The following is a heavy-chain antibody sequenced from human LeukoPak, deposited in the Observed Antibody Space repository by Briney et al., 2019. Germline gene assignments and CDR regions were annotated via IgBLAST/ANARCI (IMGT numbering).Heavy chain of an antibody. J-gene: IGHJ5*02. CDR2: IYHSGST. Sequence: SETLSLTCAVSGCSISSGYFWGWIRQPPGKGLEWIGNIYHSGSTAYNPSLKSRVTISVDTSKNQFSLKLRSATATDTAVYYCARAPEGMSANSFDPWGQGTLVTVSS. D-gene: IGHD6-13*01. CDR1: GCSISSGYF. CDR3: ARAPEGMSANSFDP. V-gene: IGHV4-38-2*01.